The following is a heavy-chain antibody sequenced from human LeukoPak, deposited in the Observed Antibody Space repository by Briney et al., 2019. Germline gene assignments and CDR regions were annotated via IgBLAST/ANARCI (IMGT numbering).Heavy chain of an antibody. CDR2: TYTGGNT. J-gene: IGHJ4*02. Sequence: SGGSLRLSCAGSKFNVSSRYMTWVRQAPGKGLEWVSTTYTGGNTIYADSVKGRFTVSRDISKNTLYVRMNSLRVEDTAMYYCASDWSWSLDYWGQGTLVTVSS. CDR3: ASDWSWSLDY. V-gene: IGHV3-53*01. CDR1: KFNVSSRY. D-gene: IGHD2-8*01.